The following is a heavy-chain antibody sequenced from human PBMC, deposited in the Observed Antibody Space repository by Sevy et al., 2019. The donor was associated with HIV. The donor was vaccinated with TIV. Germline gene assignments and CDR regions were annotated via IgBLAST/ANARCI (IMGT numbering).Heavy chain of an antibody. V-gene: IGHV3-23*01. CDR2: ISGSGGST. Sequence: AISGSGGSTYYADSVKGRFTISRDNSKNTLYLQMNSLRAEDTAVYYCAKAISSHYYYYGMDVWGQRTTVTVSS. CDR3: AKAISSHYYYYGMDV. D-gene: IGHD6-6*01. J-gene: IGHJ6*02.